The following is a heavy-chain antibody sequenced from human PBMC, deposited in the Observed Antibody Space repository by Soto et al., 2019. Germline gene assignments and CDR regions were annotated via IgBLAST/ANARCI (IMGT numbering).Heavy chain of an antibody. D-gene: IGHD2-21*01. J-gene: IGHJ4*02. CDR1: GFIFSRDG. V-gene: IGHV3-30*03. CDR3: ATLEGAAIPFDS. CDR2: ISYHGSDI. Sequence: QVQLVESGGGVVQPGTSLTLSCAASGFIFSRDGMHWVRQAPGKGLEWVAVISYHGSDIYYADSVKGRFTISRDNSKNTVYLQINSLRPEDKAIYYCATLEGAAIPFDSWGQGTLVTVSS.